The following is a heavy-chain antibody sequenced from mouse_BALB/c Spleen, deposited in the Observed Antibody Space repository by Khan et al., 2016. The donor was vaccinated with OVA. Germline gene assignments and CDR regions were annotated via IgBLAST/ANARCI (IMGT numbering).Heavy chain of an antibody. D-gene: IGHD2-1*01. CDR1: GYTFRSSW. V-gene: IGHV1-9*01. Sequence: QVQLQQSGAELMKPGASVKISCKATGYTFRSSWIEWVKQRPGHGLEWIGEILPGTGSTNYNEKFKGKATFTADTSSNTAYMRLSSLTSEDSAVYDCARWGPYGNYGAYWGQGTLVTVSA. CDR3: ARWGPYGNYGAY. CDR2: ILPGTGST. J-gene: IGHJ3*01.